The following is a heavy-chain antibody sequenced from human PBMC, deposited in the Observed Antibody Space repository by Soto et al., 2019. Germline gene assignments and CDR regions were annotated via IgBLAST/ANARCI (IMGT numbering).Heavy chain of an antibody. D-gene: IGHD6-19*01. CDR2: IIPIFGTA. CDR1: GGTFSSYA. CDR3: ARGGYRSGWYGRNWFDP. Sequence: QVQLVQSGAEVKKPGSSVKVSCKASGGTFSSYAISWVRQAPGQGLEWMGGIIPIFGTANYAQKFQGRVTITADESTRPADMDLSSLGSEDRAVYYCARGGYRSGWYGRNWFDPWGQGTLVTVSS. V-gene: IGHV1-69*01. J-gene: IGHJ5*02.